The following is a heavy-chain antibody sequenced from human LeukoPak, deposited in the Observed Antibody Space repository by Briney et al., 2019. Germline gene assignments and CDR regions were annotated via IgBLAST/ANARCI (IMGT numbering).Heavy chain of an antibody. CDR3: ARDSRDVLWFGELLF. CDR1: GFTFSSYA. V-gene: IGHV3-30-3*01. D-gene: IGHD3-10*01. Sequence: PGGSLRLSCAASGFTFSSYAMHWVRQAPGEGLEWVAVISYDGSNKYYADSVKGRFTISRDNSKNTLYLQMNSLRAEDTAVYYCARDSRDVLWFGELLFWGQGTLVTVSS. J-gene: IGHJ4*02. CDR2: ISYDGSNK.